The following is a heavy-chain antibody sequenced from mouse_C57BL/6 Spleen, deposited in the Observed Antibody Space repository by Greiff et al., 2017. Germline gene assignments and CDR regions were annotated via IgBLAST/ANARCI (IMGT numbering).Heavy chain of an antibody. CDR1: GYTFTDHT. CDR2: IYPRDGST. Sequence: VNLVESDAELVKPGASVKISCKVSGYTFTDHTIHWMKQRPEQGLEWIGYIYPRDGSTKYNEKFKGKATLTADKSSSTAYMQLNSLTSEDSAVYFCARAVYDYDGAWFAYWGQGTLVTVSA. D-gene: IGHD2-4*01. J-gene: IGHJ3*01. CDR3: ARAVYDYDGAWFAY. V-gene: IGHV1-78*01.